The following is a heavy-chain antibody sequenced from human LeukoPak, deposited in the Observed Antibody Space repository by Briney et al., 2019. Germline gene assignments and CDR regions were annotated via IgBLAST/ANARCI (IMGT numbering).Heavy chain of an antibody. D-gene: IGHD1-1*01. CDR1: GGSLGGFY. Sequence: PSETLSLTCTVSGGSLGGFYWSWIRQPPGKGLEWIGYVYYSGSTTYNPSLKSRVTISVDTSRNQFSLILGSVTAADTAVYYRARDSTTMDARWFDPWGQGTLVTVSS. J-gene: IGHJ5*02. CDR2: VYYSGST. CDR3: ARDSTTMDARWFDP. V-gene: IGHV4-59*01.